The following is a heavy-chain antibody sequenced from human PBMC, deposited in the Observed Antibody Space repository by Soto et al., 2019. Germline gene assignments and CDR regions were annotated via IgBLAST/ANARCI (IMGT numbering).Heavy chain of an antibody. CDR3: ARGYFDSGHGYDL. J-gene: IGHJ5*02. CDR1: GHLFNNHW. V-gene: IGHV5-51*01. Sequence: GESLKISCKGPGHLFNNHWIGWVRQTPGKGLEWMGLIFTRDSETKTSPSFQGHVSFSVDNSINTVYLQWASLKTTDTGIYFCARGYFDSGHGYDLWGQGTLVTVSS. CDR2: IFTRDSET. D-gene: IGHD3-10*01.